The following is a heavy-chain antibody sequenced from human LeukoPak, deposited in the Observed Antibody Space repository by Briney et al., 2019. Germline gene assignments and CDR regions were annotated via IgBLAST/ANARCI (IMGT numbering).Heavy chain of an antibody. V-gene: IGHV3-23*01. D-gene: IGHD3-3*01. CDR3: ARSMVGEWLFLALDI. Sequence: QSGGSLRLSCAASGFTFSNYGMNWVRQAPGKGLEWVSGSASTGRTYYADSVKGRFTIYRDNSKNTLYLQMNSLRVEDTAVYYCARSMVGEWLFLALDIWGQGTKVTVSS. CDR1: GFTFSNYG. CDR2: SASTGRT. J-gene: IGHJ3*02.